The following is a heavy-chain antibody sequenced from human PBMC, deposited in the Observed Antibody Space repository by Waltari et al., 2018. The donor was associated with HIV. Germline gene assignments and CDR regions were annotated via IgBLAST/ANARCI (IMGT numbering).Heavy chain of an antibody. Sequence: QVQLQESGPGLVKPSQTLSLTCTVSGGSISSGDYYWSWIRQPPGKGLEWIGYIYYSGSTYYNPSLKSRVTISVDTSKNQFSLKLSSVTAADTAVYYCARGQSDYYDGGALMDVWGQGTTVTVSS. CDR2: IYYSGST. V-gene: IGHV4-30-4*01. D-gene: IGHD3-22*01. CDR3: ARGQSDYYDGGALMDV. CDR1: GGSISSGDYY. J-gene: IGHJ6*02.